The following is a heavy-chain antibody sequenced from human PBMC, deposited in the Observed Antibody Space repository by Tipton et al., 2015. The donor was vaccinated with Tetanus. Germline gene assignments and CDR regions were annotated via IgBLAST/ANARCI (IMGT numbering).Heavy chain of an antibody. CDR2: VYSSGST. D-gene: IGHD1-26*01. Sequence: TLSLTCTVSGSSLNTFYWNWMRQPAGKGLEWIGRVYSSGSTNYNPSLKSRVTMSIDASKNQFSLELTSVTAADTAVYYCARDFRERSGTYYSYYYTMDVWGQGTTVTVSS. CDR3: ARDFRERSGTYYSYYYTMDV. CDR1: GSSLNTFY. V-gene: IGHV4-4*07. J-gene: IGHJ6*02.